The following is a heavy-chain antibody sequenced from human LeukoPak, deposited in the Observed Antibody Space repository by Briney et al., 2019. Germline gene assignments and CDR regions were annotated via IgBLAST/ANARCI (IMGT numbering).Heavy chain of an antibody. D-gene: IGHD1-26*01. Sequence: GGSLRLSCAASGFTFSSYAMNWVRQAPGKGLEWVAAISNSGGYTNHADTVKGRFTISRDNSKNTLYLQMNSLRADDTAVYFCTKDWSIGSWGQGILVTVTS. CDR2: ISNSGGYT. CDR1: GFTFSSYA. V-gene: IGHV3-23*01. CDR3: TKDWSIGS. J-gene: IGHJ4*02.